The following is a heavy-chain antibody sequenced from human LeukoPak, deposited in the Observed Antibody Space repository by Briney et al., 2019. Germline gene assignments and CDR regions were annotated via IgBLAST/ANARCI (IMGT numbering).Heavy chain of an antibody. Sequence: GASVKVSCKASGYTFTSYAMHWVRQAPGQRLEWMGWINAGNGNTKYSQEFQGRVTITRDTSASTAYMELSSLRSDDTAVYYCARVKPTVVVTALIDYWGQGTLVTVSS. CDR2: INAGNGNT. J-gene: IGHJ4*02. CDR3: ARVKPTVVVTALIDY. CDR1: GYTFTSYA. D-gene: IGHD2-21*02. V-gene: IGHV1-3*01.